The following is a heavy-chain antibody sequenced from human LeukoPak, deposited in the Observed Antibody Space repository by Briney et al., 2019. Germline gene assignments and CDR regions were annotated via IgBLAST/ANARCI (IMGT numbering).Heavy chain of an antibody. CDR2: ITSSSSSI. CDR3: ARDYCSGGRCYSVDY. J-gene: IGHJ4*02. V-gene: IGHV3-48*04. CDR1: GFSFRTYF. Sequence: GGSLRLSCAASGFSFRTYFVMWVRQAPGKGLEWVSYITSSSSSIYYADSVKGRFTISRDNAKNSLYLQMNSLRAEDTAMYYCARDYCSGGRCYSVDYWGQGTLVTVSS. D-gene: IGHD2-15*01.